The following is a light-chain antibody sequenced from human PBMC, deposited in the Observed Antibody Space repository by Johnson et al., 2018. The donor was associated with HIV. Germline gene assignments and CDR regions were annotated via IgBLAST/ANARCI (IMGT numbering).Light chain of an antibody. V-gene: IGLV1-51*02. CDR2: ENN. J-gene: IGLJ1*01. CDR1: SSNIGNNY. CDR3: GTWDSSLSAGGV. Sequence: QSVLTQPPSVSAAPGQKVTISCSGSSSNIGNNYVSWYQHLPGTAPKLLIYENNKLPSGIPDRFSGSKSGTSATLGITGLQTGDEADYYCGTWDSSLSAGGVFGTGTKVTVL.